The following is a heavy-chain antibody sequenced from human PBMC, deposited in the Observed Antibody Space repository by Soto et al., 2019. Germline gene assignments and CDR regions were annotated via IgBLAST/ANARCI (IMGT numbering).Heavy chain of an antibody. D-gene: IGHD3-10*01. Sequence: QVQLVQSGAEVKKPGASVKVSCKASGYTFTSYTISWVRQARGQGLEWMGWISAYNGNTKYAQKIKGRVTMTTDTSTSKAYMELRSLRYDDTAVYYCAREGFPFDYWGQGTLVTVSS. CDR1: GYTFTSYT. V-gene: IGHV1-18*01. CDR2: ISAYNGNT. J-gene: IGHJ4*02. CDR3: AREGFPFDY.